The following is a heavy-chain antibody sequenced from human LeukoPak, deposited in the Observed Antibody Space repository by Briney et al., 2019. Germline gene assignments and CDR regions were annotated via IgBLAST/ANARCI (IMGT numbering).Heavy chain of an antibody. Sequence: GGSLRLSCAASGFTFSSYGMHWVRQAPGKGLEWVAFIRYDGSNKYYADSVKGRFTISRDNSKNTLYLQMNSLRAEDTAVYYCASRSPGDSSGWYAPLDWGQGTLVTVSS. CDR3: ASRSPGDSSGWYAPLD. CDR1: GFTFSSYG. CDR2: IRYDGSNK. J-gene: IGHJ4*02. V-gene: IGHV3-30*02. D-gene: IGHD6-19*01.